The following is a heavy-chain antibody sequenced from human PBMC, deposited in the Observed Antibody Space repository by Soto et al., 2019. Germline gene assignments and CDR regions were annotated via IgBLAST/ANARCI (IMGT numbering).Heavy chain of an antibody. V-gene: IGHV4-39*01. J-gene: IGHJ4*02. CDR3: ASLPDWGSGKR. Sequence: QLQLQESGPGLVKPSETLSLTCTVSGGSISSSSYYWGWIRQPPGKGLEWIGSIYYSGSTYYNPSLKSRVTLTVDTSKNQFSPKLTSVTPADPAVYYCASLPDWGSGKRWGQGTLVTVSS. CDR2: IYYSGST. CDR1: GGSISSSSYY. D-gene: IGHD3-10*01.